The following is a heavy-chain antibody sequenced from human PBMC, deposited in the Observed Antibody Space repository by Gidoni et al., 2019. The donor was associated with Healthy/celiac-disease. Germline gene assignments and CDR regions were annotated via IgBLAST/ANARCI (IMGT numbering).Heavy chain of an antibody. CDR3: TTGVPAAIDY. Sequence: EVQLVEAGGGLVKPGGSLRRSCAAAGFTFSNAWMSWVRKAPGKGLEWVCRITSNTAGGTTDYASPVKGIFTISIDDSKTTLSLPMTSLTAEDTAVYYCTTGVPAAIDYWGQGTLVTVSS. CDR2: ITSNTAGGTT. CDR1: GFTFSNAW. D-gene: IGHD2-2*01. J-gene: IGHJ4*02. V-gene: IGHV3-15*01.